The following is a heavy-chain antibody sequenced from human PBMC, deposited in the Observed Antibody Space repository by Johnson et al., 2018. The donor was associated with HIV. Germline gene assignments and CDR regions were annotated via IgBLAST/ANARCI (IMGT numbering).Heavy chain of an antibody. CDR3: AREERWRLMITFGGPHAFDI. J-gene: IGHJ3*02. CDR2: INSDGSST. V-gene: IGHV3-74*01. CDR1: GFTFSSYW. D-gene: IGHD3-16*01. Sequence: VQLVESGGGLVQPGGSLRLSCAASGFTFSSYWMHWVRQAPGKGLVWVSRINSDGSSTSYADSVKGRFTISRDNAKNTLYLQMNSLRAEDTAGYYCAREERWRLMITFGGPHAFDIWGQGTMVTVSS.